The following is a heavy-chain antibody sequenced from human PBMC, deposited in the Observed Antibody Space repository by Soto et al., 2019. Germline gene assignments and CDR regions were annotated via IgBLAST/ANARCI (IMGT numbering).Heavy chain of an antibody. CDR2: TYYRSKWYN. V-gene: IGHV6-1*01. D-gene: IGHD1-1*01. CDR1: GDSVSSKSAA. Sequence: SQTLSLTCAISGDSVSSKSAAWNWIRQSPSRGLEWLGRTYYRSKWYNDYAVSVKSRININPDTSKNQFSLQLNSVTPEDTALFYCERDVGTIIPFGFWGKGTLVTAPS. J-gene: IGHJ4*02. CDR3: ERDVGTIIPFGF.